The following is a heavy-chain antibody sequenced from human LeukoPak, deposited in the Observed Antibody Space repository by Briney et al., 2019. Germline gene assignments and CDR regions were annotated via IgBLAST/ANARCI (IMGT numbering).Heavy chain of an antibody. J-gene: IGHJ4*02. V-gene: IGHV1-3*01. Sequence: ASVKVSCKASGYTFTHYAMHWVRQAPGQRLEWMGWINVGNGNTKYSRKFQGRVTITRDTSASTAYMELNSLRSEDTAVYYCARDYYDNSGDEYWGQGTLVTVSS. CDR3: ARDYYDNSGDEY. CDR1: GYTFTHYA. CDR2: INVGNGNT. D-gene: IGHD3-22*01.